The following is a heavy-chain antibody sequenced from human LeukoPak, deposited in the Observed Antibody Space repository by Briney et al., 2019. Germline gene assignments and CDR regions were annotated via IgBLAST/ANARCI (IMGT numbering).Heavy chain of an antibody. CDR2: ITSDGSST. V-gene: IGHV3-74*01. D-gene: IGHD1-26*01. J-gene: IGHJ4*02. CDR1: GFTFSSYW. Sequence: GGSLRLSCAASGFTFSSYWMHWVRQAPGKGLAWVSRITSDGSSTSYADAVKGRFTISRDNAKNTLYLQMNSLRAEDTAVHFCARDLIPGSPFDYWGQGTLVTVSS. CDR3: ARDLIPGSPFDY.